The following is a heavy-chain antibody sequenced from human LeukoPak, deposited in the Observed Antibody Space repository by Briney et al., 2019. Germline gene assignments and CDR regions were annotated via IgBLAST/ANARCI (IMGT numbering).Heavy chain of an antibody. CDR2: ISGSGGST. CDR1: GFTFSSYA. CDR3: VNGGLVVSTYDILTGYPNYFDY. J-gene: IGHJ4*02. Sequence: PGGSLRLSCAASGFTFSSYAMSWVRQAPGRGLEWVSAISGSGGSTYYADSVKGRFTISRDNSKNTLYLQMNSLRAEDTAVYYCVNGGLVVSTYDILTGYPNYFDYWGQGTLVTVSS. D-gene: IGHD3-9*01. V-gene: IGHV3-23*01.